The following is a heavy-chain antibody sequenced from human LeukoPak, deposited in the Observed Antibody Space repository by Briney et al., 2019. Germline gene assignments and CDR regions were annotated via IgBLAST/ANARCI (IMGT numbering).Heavy chain of an antibody. CDR1: GGSITSGGYY. V-gene: IGHV4-31*03. CDR2: TYYSGTT. Sequence: SQTLSLTCTVSGGSITSGGYYWSWIRQLPGKGLEWIGYTYYSGTTSYNPSLKSRLTISLDTSENQFSLKLSSVTAADTAVYYCARGSTGDKSNNWGQGTLVTVSS. CDR3: ARGSTGDKSNN. J-gene: IGHJ4*02. D-gene: IGHD7-27*01.